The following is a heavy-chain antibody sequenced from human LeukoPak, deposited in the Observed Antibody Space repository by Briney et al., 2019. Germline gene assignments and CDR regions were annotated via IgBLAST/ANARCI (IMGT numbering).Heavy chain of an antibody. CDR2: ISYDGSSK. J-gene: IGHJ5*02. D-gene: IGHD3-10*01. V-gene: IGHV3-30*04. Sequence: GGSLRLSCAASGFTFSSYAMHWVRQAPGKGLEWVAVISYDGSSKYCADSVKGRFTISRDNSKNTLYLQMNSLRAEDTAVYYCAKDVGEFGFYNWFDPWGQGTLVTVSS. CDR1: GFTFSSYA. CDR3: AKDVGEFGFYNWFDP.